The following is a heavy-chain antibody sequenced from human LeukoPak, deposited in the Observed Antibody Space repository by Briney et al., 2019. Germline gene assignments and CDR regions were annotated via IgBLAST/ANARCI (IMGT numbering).Heavy chain of an antibody. D-gene: IGHD2-2*01. J-gene: IGHJ6*02. CDR1: GYTFTSYY. CDR2: INPSGGST. Sequence: GASVKVTCKASGYTFTSYYMHWVRQAPGQGLERMGIINPSGGSTSYAQKCQGRVTMTRDTSTSTVYMELSSLRSEDTAVYYCAINHAVVVPAAIYYYGMDVWGQGTTVTVSS. CDR3: AINHAVVVPAAIYYYGMDV. V-gene: IGHV1-46*01.